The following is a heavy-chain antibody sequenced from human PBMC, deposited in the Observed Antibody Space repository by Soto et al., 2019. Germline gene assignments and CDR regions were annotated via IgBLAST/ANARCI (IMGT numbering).Heavy chain of an antibody. D-gene: IGHD6-19*01. CDR1: GFTFSSYA. CDR2: ISYDGSNK. V-gene: IGHV3-30-3*01. J-gene: IGHJ6*02. Sequence: GGSLRLSCAASGFTFSSYAMHWIRQAPGKGLEWVAVISYDGSNKYYADSVKGRFTISRDNSKNTLYLQMNSLRAEDTAVYYCARDNGSGWYDYYYYGMDVWGQGTTVTVS. CDR3: ARDNGSGWYDYYYYGMDV.